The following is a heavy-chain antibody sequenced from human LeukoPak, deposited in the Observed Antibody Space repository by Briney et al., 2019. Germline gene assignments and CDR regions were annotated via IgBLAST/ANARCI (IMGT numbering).Heavy chain of an antibody. CDR3: AKTQDSGRYYYDSSGYTKDY. CDR2: ISGSGGST. J-gene: IGHJ4*02. V-gene: IGHV3-23*01. CDR1: GFTFSSYA. Sequence: GGSLRLSCAASGFTFSSYAMSWVRQAPGKGLEWVSAISGSGGSTYYADSVKGRFTISRDNSKNTLYLQMNSLRAEDTAVYYCAKTQDSGRYYYDSSGYTKDYWGQGTLVTVSS. D-gene: IGHD3-22*01.